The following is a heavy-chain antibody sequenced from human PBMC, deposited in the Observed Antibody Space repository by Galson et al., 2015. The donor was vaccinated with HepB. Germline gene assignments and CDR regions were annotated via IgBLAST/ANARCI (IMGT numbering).Heavy chain of an antibody. Sequence: ETLSLTCAVYGGSFSGYYWSWIRQPPGKGLEWIGEINHSGSTNYNPSLKSRVTVSLDTSKNQFSLKLSSVTAADTAIYYCARFEKRVTPPTIHNWFDPWGQGTLVTVSS. V-gene: IGHV4-34*01. CDR1: GGSFSGYY. D-gene: IGHD5-24*01. CDR3: ARFEKRVTPPTIHNWFDP. CDR2: INHSGST. J-gene: IGHJ5*02.